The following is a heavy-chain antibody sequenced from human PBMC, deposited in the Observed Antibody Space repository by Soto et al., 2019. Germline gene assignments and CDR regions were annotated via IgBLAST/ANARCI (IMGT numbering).Heavy chain of an antibody. CDR1: GDSVSSNSAA. J-gene: IGHJ4*02. CDR2: TYYRSKWYN. D-gene: IGHD3-16*01. V-gene: IGHV6-1*01. CDR3: ARGTGVVGGTSNFDY. Sequence: QSQTLSLTCAISGDSVSSNSAAWNWIRQSPSRGLEWLGRTYYRSKWYNDYAVSVKSRITINPDTSKNQFSLQLNSVTPEDTAVYYCARGTGVVGGTSNFDYWGQGTLVTVSS.